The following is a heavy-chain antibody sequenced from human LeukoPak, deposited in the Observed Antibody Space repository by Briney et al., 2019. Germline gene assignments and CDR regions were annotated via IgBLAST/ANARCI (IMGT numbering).Heavy chain of an antibody. CDR2: INHSGST. CDR3: ARDPTGYSSSGDDY. CDR1: GGSFSGYY. J-gene: IGHJ4*02. D-gene: IGHD6-13*01. V-gene: IGHV4-34*01. Sequence: PSETLSLTCAVYGGSFSGYYWSWIRRPPGKGLEWIGEINHSGSTNYNPSLKSRVTISVDTSKNQFSLKLSSVTAADTAVYYCARDPTGYSSSGDDYWGQGTLVTVSS.